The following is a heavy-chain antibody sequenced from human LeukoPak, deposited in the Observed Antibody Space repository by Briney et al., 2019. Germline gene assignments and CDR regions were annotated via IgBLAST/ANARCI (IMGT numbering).Heavy chain of an antibody. Sequence: GGSLRLSCAASGFPFSIHWMTWVRQAPGKGLEWVANIKPDGSEKYYVDSAKGRFTISRDNAKNSLYLQMNSLRAEDTAVYYCVRGSSGTVVRGVSWAWFDPWGQGTLVSVSS. CDR2: IKPDGSEK. CDR1: GFPFSIHW. D-gene: IGHD3-10*01. J-gene: IGHJ5*02. V-gene: IGHV3-7*05. CDR3: VRGSSGTVVRGVSWAWFDP.